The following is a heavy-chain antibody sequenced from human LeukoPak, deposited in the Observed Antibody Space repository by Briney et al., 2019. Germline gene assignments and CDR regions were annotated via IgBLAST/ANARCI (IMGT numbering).Heavy chain of an antibody. CDR3: ARVLYCGGDCYLGFDY. CDR1: GYTFTSYG. D-gene: IGHD2-21*01. CDR2: ISAYNGNT. J-gene: IGHJ4*02. V-gene: IGHV1-18*01. Sequence: ASVKVSCKASGYTFTSYGISWVRQAPGQGLEWMGWISAYNGNTNYAQKLQGRVTMTTDTSTSTAYMELRSLRSDDTAVYYCARVLYCGGDCYLGFDYWGQGTLATVSS.